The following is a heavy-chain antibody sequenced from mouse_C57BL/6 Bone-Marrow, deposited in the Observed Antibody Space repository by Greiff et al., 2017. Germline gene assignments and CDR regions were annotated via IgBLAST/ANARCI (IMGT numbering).Heavy chain of an antibody. J-gene: IGHJ4*01. CDR2: IFTGGGST. CDR3: ARDSYDCYCAMDY. Sequence: VKLQQSGAALLKPGAPVNLPCKATGYPFTGYWIEWVKQRHGHGLEWIGEIFTGGGSTSYNYKCKCKATFTAETASNTSYMQLSSLTTEDSAIYYCARDSYDCYCAMDYWGQGTSVTVSS. CDR1: GYPFTGYW. V-gene: IGHV1-9*01. D-gene: IGHD2-12*01.